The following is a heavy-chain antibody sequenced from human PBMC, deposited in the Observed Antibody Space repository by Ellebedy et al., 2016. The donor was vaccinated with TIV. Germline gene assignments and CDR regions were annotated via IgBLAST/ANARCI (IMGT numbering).Heavy chain of an antibody. Sequence: GGSLRLXCAASGFTFSSYSMNWVRQAPGKGLEWVSSISSSSSYIYYADSVKGRFTISRDNAKNSLYLQMNSLRAEDTAVYYCARAGGGSGYGLDYWGQGTLVTASS. V-gene: IGHV3-21*01. J-gene: IGHJ4*02. CDR3: ARAGGGSGYGLDY. CDR2: ISSSSSYI. CDR1: GFTFSSYS. D-gene: IGHD3-22*01.